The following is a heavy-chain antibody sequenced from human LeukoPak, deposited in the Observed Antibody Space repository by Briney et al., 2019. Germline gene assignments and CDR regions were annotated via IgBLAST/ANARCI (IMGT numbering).Heavy chain of an antibody. J-gene: IGHJ4*02. Sequence: GGSLRLSCAASGFTFSSYGMHWVRQAPGKGLEWVAFIRYDGSNKYYADSVKGRFTISRDNSKNTLYLQIHSLRAEDTAVYYLAESGLNRFDYWGQGTLVTVSS. CDR3: AESGLNRFDY. D-gene: IGHD2-15*01. CDR1: GFTFSSYG. CDR2: IRYDGSNK. V-gene: IGHV3-30*02.